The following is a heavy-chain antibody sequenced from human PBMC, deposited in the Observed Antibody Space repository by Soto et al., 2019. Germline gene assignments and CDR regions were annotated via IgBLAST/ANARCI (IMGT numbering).Heavy chain of an antibody. CDR3: ARHIAVAGTEDFQH. D-gene: IGHD6-19*01. Sequence: ASVKVSCKASGGTFSSYAISWVRQAPGQGLEWMGGIIPIFGTANYAQKFQGRVTITADESTSTAYMELSSLRSEDTAVYYCARHIAVAGTEDFQHWGQGTLVTVS. CDR1: GGTFSSYA. J-gene: IGHJ1*01. V-gene: IGHV1-69*13. CDR2: IIPIFGTA.